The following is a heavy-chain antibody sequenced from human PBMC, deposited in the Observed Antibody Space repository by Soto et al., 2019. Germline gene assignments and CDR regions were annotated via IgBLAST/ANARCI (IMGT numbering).Heavy chain of an antibody. CDR3: ARDPDSSGWYRFDY. CDR1: GFTFSSYA. CDR2: ISDDRSNK. Sequence: GGSLRLSCAASGFTFSSYAMHWVRQAPGKGLEWVAVISDDRSNKYYADSVKGRFTISRDSSKNTLYLQMNSLRAEDTAVYYCARDPDSSGWYRFDYWGRGTLVTVSS. J-gene: IGHJ4*02. D-gene: IGHD6-19*01. V-gene: IGHV3-30*04.